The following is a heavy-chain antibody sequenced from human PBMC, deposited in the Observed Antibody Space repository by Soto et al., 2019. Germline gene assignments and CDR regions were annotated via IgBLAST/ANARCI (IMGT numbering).Heavy chain of an antibody. J-gene: IGHJ5*02. CDR1: GFTLSSYG. V-gene: IGHV3-23*01. CDR2: ISASDST. Sequence: TGGSLRLSCAASGFTLSSYGMSWVRQAPGKGLEWVSTISASDSTYYADSVKGRFTISRDNSKNTLYLQMNSLRDEDTAVYYCARGHTYSSAWYWFDPWRQGTLVTVSS. D-gene: IGHD6-19*01. CDR3: ARGHTYSSAWYWFDP.